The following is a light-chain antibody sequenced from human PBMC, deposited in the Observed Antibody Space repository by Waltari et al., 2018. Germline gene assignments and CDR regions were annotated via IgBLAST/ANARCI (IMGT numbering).Light chain of an antibody. V-gene: IGKV1-8*01. CDR1: QGISRY. J-gene: IGKJ1*01. CDR2: AAS. Sequence: ALRMTQSPSSFSASTAASVPITCRVSQGISRYLAWYQQKPGKAPKLLIYAASTLQSGVPSRVSGSGSGTDFTLTISCLQSEDFATYDCQQYYSYPRTFGQGTKVEIK. CDR3: QQYYSYPRT.